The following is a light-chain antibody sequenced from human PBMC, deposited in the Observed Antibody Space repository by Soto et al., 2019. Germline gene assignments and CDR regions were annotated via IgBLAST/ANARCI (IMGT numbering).Light chain of an antibody. J-gene: IGKJ4*01. CDR2: SVS. V-gene: IGKV1-39*01. Sequence: DIQMTQSPSSLSASVGDTVTITCRASQSIGKHLNWYQQKPGKAPKFLIYSVSSLQSGVPSRFSGSGSGTDFTLTINSLQPEDFATYYCQQGYSSAITFGGGTKVDIK. CDR3: QQGYSSAIT. CDR1: QSIGKH.